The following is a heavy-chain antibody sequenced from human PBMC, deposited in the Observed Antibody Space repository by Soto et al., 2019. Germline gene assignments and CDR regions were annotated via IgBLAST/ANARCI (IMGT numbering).Heavy chain of an antibody. CDR3: ARDHRSGGAFDY. D-gene: IGHD6-19*01. Sequence: EVQLVESGGGLVQPGGSLRLSCAASGFTFSSYSMNWVRQATGTGLEWVSYISSSSSTIYYADSVKGRFTISRDNAKNSLYLQMNSLRDEDTAVYYGARDHRSGGAFDYWGQGTLVTVSS. CDR1: GFTFSSYS. V-gene: IGHV3-48*02. J-gene: IGHJ4*02. CDR2: ISSSSSTI.